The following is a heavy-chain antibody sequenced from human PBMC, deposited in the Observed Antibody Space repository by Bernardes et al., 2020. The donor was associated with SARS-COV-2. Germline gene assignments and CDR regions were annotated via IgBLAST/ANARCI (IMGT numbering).Heavy chain of an antibody. Sequence: GGSLRLSCAASGFTFSTYSMNWVRQAPGKGLEWVSFISTSSDYIYYADSVRGRFTISRDNAKNSLNLQMKSLRGEDTAVYYCARTSVVGAGDGMDVWGQGTTVTVSS. CDR3: ARTSVVGAGDGMDV. CDR1: GFTFSTYS. D-gene: IGHD6-13*01. J-gene: IGHJ6*02. CDR2: ISTSSDYI. V-gene: IGHV3-21*06.